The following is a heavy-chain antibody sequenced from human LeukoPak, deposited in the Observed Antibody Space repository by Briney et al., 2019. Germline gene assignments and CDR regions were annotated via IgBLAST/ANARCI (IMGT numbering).Heavy chain of an antibody. D-gene: IGHD2-15*01. V-gene: IGHV1-2*02. CDR2: INPNSGGT. CDR3: ARGTVVVVAGTDWFDP. J-gene: IGHJ5*02. Sequence: GASVKVSCKASGYTFTGYYMHWVRQAPGQGLEWMGWINPNSGGTNYAQKFQGMVTMTRDTSISTAYMELSRLRSDDTAVYYCARGTVVVVAGTDWFDPWGQGTLVTVSS. CDR1: GYTFTGYY.